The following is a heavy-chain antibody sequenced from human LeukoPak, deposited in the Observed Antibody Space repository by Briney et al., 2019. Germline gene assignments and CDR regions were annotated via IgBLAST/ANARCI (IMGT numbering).Heavy chain of an antibody. Sequence: SETPSLTCAVYGGSFSGYYWSWIRQPPGKGLEWIGEINHSGSTNYNPSLKSRVTISVDTSKNQFSLKLSSVTAADTAVYYCARLSYGVSYWGQGTLVTVSS. D-gene: IGHD4-17*01. CDR2: INHSGST. J-gene: IGHJ4*02. CDR1: GGSFSGYY. CDR3: ARLSYGVSY. V-gene: IGHV4-34*01.